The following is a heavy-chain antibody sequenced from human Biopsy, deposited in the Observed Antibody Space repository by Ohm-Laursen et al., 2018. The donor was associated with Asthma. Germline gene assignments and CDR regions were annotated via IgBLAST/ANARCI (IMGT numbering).Heavy chain of an antibody. CDR3: ARGDSSNWSHYYFDY. CDR2: IYSGRTS. D-gene: IGHD1-20*01. Sequence: SLRLSCAASGFAVSRDHMFWVRQAPGKGLEWVSVIYSGRTSHNADSVRGRFTISRDYSKNTLYLQMHSLRAEDTAVYYCARGDSSNWSHYYFDYWGQGTLVTVSS. J-gene: IGHJ4*02. V-gene: IGHV3-53*01. CDR1: GFAVSRDH.